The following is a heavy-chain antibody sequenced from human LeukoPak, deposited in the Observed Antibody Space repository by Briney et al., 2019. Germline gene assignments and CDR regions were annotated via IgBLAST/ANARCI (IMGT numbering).Heavy chain of an antibody. CDR2: MNPNSGNT. J-gene: IGHJ4*02. D-gene: IGHD5-12*01. CDR1: GYTFTSYD. V-gene: IGHV1-8*01. CDR3: ARGVYSGYDIRL. Sequence: ASVKVSCKASGYTFTSYDINWVRQAPGQGLEWMGWMNPNSGNTGYAQKFQGRVTMTRNTSISTAYMELSSLRSEDTAVYYCARGVYSGYDIRLWGQGTLVTVSS.